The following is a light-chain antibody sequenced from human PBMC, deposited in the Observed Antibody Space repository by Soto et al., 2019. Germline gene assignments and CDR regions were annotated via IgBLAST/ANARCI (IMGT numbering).Light chain of an antibody. Sequence: EIVLTQSPGTLSLSPGERATLSCRASQSVSSSYLAWYQQKPGQAPRLLIYGASSRASGVPDRFSGSGSGTDLTLTFSRLEPEDFAVYYCQQYGSSAWTFGQGTKVEL. CDR3: QQYGSSAWT. CDR1: QSVSSSY. J-gene: IGKJ1*01. CDR2: GAS. V-gene: IGKV3-20*01.